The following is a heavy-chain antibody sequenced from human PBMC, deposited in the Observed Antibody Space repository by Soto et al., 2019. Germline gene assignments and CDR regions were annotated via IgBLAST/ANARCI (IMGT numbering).Heavy chain of an antibody. CDR3: ARSDMPYYYYYYMDV. CDR1: GYTFTSYG. V-gene: IGHV1-18*01. J-gene: IGHJ6*03. D-gene: IGHD2-15*01. Sequence: ASVKVSCKASGYTFTSYGSRWVRQAPGQGLEWMGWISAYNGNTNYAQKLQGRVTMTTDTSTSTAYMELRSLRSDDTAVYYCARSDMPYYYYYYMDVWGKGTTVTVSS. CDR2: ISAYNGNT.